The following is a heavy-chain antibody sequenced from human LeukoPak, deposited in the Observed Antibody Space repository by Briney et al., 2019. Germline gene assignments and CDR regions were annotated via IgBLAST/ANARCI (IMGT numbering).Heavy chain of an antibody. CDR1: GFTLSSYS. J-gene: IGHJ2*01. CDR2: IWYDGSNK. V-gene: IGHV3-33*08. CDR3: ARDEYYDSSGTSGWYFDL. D-gene: IGHD3-22*01. Sequence: GGSLRLSCVASGFTLSSYSMSWVRQAPGKGLEWVAVIWYDGSNKYYADSVKGRFTISRDNSKNTLYLQMNSLRAEDTAVYYCARDEYYDSSGTSGWYFDLWGRGTLVTVSS.